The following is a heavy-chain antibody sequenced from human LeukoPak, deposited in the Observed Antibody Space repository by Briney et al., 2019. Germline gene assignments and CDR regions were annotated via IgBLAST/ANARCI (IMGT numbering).Heavy chain of an antibody. D-gene: IGHD4-17*01. CDR1: GGSISSGGYY. CDR3: ARGDYENAFDI. V-gene: IGHV4-31*03. CDR2: IYYSGST. Sequence: SETLSLTCTVSGGSISSGGYYWSWIRQHPGKGLEWIGYIYYSGSTYYNPSLKSRVTISVDTSKNQFSLKLSSVTAADTAVYYCARGDYENAFDIWGRGTMVTVSS. J-gene: IGHJ3*02.